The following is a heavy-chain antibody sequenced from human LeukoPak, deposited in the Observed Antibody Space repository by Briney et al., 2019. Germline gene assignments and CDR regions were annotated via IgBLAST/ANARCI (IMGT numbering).Heavy chain of an antibody. CDR2: IYYSGST. CDR1: GGSISSSSYY. CDR3: ARHNYDILTGYYNGPRWFDP. Sequence: PSETLSLTCTVSGGSISSSSYYWGWIRQPPGKGLEWIGSIYYSGSTYYNPSLKNRVTISVDTSKNQFSLKLSSVTAADTAVYYCARHNYDILTGYYNGPRWFDPWGQGTLVTVSS. D-gene: IGHD3-9*01. V-gene: IGHV4-39*01. J-gene: IGHJ5*02.